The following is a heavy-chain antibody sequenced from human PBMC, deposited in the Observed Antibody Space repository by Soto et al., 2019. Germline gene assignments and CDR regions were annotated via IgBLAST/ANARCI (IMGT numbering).Heavy chain of an antibody. V-gene: IGHV3-30*18. D-gene: IGHD3-22*01. CDR3: AKDTYYHDSTGYYVFDY. CDR1: GSPFRSYC. Sequence: GGCLRLSCSASGSPFRSYCMHWVRQAPGKGLEWVAAISYDGSNKNYVDSVKGRFTISRDNSENTLYLQMNSLRAEDAAVYYCAKDTYYHDSTGYYVFDYWGQGTLVTVSS. CDR2: ISYDGSNK. J-gene: IGHJ4*02.